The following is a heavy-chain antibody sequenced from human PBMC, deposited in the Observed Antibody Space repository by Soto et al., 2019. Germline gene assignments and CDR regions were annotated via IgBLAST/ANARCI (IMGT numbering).Heavy chain of an antibody. J-gene: IGHJ4*02. Sequence: XLRLSCAASEFAFSYYAMTWVRQARGKGLEWVSLITGSGVTTYYADSVKGRFTIARDNSKNTLYLQMTSLRAGDTAIYYCAKAVSGSIRYFDYWGQGTLVTVSS. CDR3: AKAVSGSIRYFDY. D-gene: IGHD1-26*01. CDR2: ITGSGVTT. V-gene: IGHV3-23*01. CDR1: EFAFSYYA.